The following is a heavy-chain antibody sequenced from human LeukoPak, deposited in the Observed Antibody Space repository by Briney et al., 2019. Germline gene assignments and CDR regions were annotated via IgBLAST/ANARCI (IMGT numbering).Heavy chain of an antibody. D-gene: IGHD1-7*01. CDR1: GGSISSGGYY. Sequence: SETLSLTCTVSGGSISSGGYYWSWIRQPPGKGLEWIGYIYHSGSTYYNPSLKSRVTISVDRSKNQFSLKLSSVTAADTAVYYCARGSPELRRSRAFDIWGQGTMVTVSS. V-gene: IGHV4-30-2*01. CDR3: ARGSPELRRSRAFDI. CDR2: IYHSGST. J-gene: IGHJ3*02.